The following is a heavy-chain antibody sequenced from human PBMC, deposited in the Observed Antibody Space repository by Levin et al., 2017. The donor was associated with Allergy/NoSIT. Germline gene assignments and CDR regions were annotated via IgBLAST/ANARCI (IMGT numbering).Heavy chain of an antibody. V-gene: IGHV3-33*01. CDR3: ATNRGSGMWVY. J-gene: IGHJ4*02. CDR1: GFTFSSYG. CDR2: IWYDGSNK. D-gene: IGHD3-10*01. Sequence: GGSLRLSCAASGFTFSSYGMHWVRQAPGKGLEWVAVIWYDGSNKYYADSVKGRFTISRDNSKNTLYLQMNSLRAEDTAVYYCATNRGSGMWVYWGQGTLVTVSS.